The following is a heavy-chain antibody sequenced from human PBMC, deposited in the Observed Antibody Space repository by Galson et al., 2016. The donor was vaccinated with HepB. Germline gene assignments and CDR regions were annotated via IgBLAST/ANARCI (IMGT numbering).Heavy chain of an antibody. D-gene: IGHD4-11*01. V-gene: IGHV3-33*01. CDR3: ARGKGADYKDAFEL. J-gene: IGHJ3*01. Sequence: SLRLSRAASGFSFHRFGMHWVRQAPGKRLEWVAVIWYDGSESEYLDSVQGRFTVSRDNSKKTRYLQMDSPRNDDTAVYYCARGKGADYKDAFELWGQGTRVTVSS. CDR1: GFSFHRFG. CDR2: IWYDGSES.